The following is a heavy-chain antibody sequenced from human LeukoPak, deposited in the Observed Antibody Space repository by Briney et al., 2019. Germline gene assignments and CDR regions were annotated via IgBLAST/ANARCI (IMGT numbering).Heavy chain of an antibody. CDR3: VRGPSTHYHDSGGYYRALDI. D-gene: IGHD3-22*01. J-gene: IGHJ3*02. Sequence: SGGSLRLSCGASGFTFSNFWIHWVRQAPGKGLGWVSCINSDGSSTDFADSVKGRFTISRDNANNTLHLEMGSLRAEDTAVYYCVRGPSTHYHDSGGYYRALDIWGQGTKVTVSS. CDR1: GFTFSNFW. CDR2: INSDGSST. V-gene: IGHV3-74*01.